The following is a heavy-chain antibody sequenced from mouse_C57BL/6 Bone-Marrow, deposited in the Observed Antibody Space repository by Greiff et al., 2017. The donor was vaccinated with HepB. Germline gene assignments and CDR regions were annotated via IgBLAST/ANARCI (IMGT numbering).Heavy chain of an antibody. D-gene: IGHD2-3*01. V-gene: IGHV3-6*01. Sequence: EVQRVESGPGLVKPSQSLSLTCSVTGYSITSGYYWNWIRQFPGNKLEWMGYISYDGSNNYNPSLKNRISITRDTSKNQFFLKLNSVTTEDTATYYCARTVDGYYVAWFAYWGQGNLVTVSA. CDR3: ARTVDGYYVAWFAY. J-gene: IGHJ3*01. CDR1: GYSITSGYY. CDR2: ISYDGSN.